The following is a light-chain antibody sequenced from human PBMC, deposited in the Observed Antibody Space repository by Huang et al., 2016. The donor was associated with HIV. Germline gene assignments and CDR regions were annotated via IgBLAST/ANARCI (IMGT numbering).Light chain of an antibody. CDR2: GAS. Sequence: DIQMTQSPSSLSASVGDRVTITCRASHNIDTYLNLYQHKPGKAPNLLTFGASNLQIGVPSRFSGSGIGTDFTLSINSLQPEDSALYYCQQSHSSPWTFGQGTKVEIK. J-gene: IGKJ1*01. V-gene: IGKV1-39*01. CDR3: QQSHSSPWT. CDR1: HNIDTY.